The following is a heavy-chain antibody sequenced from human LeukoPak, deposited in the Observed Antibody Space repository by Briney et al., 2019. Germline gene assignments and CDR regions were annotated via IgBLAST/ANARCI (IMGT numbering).Heavy chain of an antibody. CDR1: GFTFSSYG. V-gene: IGHV3-30*18. D-gene: IGHD3-10*01. Sequence: GGSLRLSCAASGFTFSSYGMHWVRQAPGRGLEWVALISYDGGKKYYADSVKGRFTISRDNSKNTVYVQMNSLRSEDAAVYYCAKDRSPVAADDYWYIDLWGRGTLVTVSS. CDR3: AKDRSPVAADDYWYIDL. J-gene: IGHJ2*01. CDR2: ISYDGGKK.